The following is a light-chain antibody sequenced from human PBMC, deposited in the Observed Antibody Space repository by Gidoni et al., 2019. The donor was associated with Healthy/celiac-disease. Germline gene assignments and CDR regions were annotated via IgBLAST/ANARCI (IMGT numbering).Light chain of an antibody. J-gene: IGKJ2*01. Sequence: DIQMTQSPSSLSASVRDRVTITCRASQRISSYLNWYQQKPGKAPKLLIYAASSLQSGVPSRFRGSGSGTDFTLTISSLQPEDFATYYCQQSYSTPPATFGQGTKLEIK. CDR1: QRISSY. V-gene: IGKV1-39*01. CDR3: QQSYSTPPAT. CDR2: AAS.